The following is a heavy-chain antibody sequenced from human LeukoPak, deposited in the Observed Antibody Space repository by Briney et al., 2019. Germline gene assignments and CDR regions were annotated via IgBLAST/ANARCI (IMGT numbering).Heavy chain of an antibody. J-gene: IGHJ4*02. CDR3: ARDLGPAGYLVDY. V-gene: IGHV1-69*13. Sequence: SVKVSCKASGGTFSSYAISWVRQAPGQGLEWMGGIIPIFGTANYAQKFQGRVTITADESTSTAYMELSSLRSEDTAVYYCARDLGPAGYLVDYWGQGTLVTVSS. CDR2: IIPIFGTA. CDR1: GGTFSSYA. D-gene: IGHD3-9*01.